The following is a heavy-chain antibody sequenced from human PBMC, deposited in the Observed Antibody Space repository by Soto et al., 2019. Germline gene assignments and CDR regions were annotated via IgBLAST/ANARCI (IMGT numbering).Heavy chain of an antibody. J-gene: IGHJ4*02. CDR2: IKSRADDETA. Sequence: GGSLRLSCTASGFTFSNAWMNWVSQGPGKGLEWVGRIKSRADDETADYAAAVKGRFIISRDDSKDTVYLQMNSLQVEDTAVYYCTPRITIFCVNNYWGQGTRVTVSS. V-gene: IGHV3-15*07. CDR3: TPRITIFCVNNY. D-gene: IGHD3-10*02. CDR1: GFTFSNAW.